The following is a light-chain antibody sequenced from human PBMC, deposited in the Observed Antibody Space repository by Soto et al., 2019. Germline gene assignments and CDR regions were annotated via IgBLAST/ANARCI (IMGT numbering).Light chain of an antibody. CDR1: QSVSGN. CDR3: QQYHSYSWT. J-gene: IGKJ1*01. V-gene: IGKV3-15*01. CDR2: GAS. Sequence: IVMTQSPATLSVSPWERATLSCRASQSVSGNLAWYQQKPGQAPRLLIYGASTRATGIPARFSGSGSGTEFTLTISSLQPDDFATYYCQQYHSYSWTFGQGTKVDIK.